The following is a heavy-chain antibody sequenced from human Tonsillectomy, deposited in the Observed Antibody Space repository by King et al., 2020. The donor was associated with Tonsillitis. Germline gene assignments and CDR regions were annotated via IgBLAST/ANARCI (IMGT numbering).Heavy chain of an antibody. CDR3: ARARYYDHFDY. CDR1: EYTFTASY. D-gene: IGHD3-22*01. V-gene: IGHV1-2*02. Sequence: VQLVESGAEVKKPGASVKVSCKASEYTFTASYMHWVRQAPGHGLEWMGWINPKTGGTDYAQRFQDRVTMTRDTSISTAYMELSRLRSDDTAVYYCARARYYDHFDYWGQGTLVTVSS. CDR2: INPKTGGT. J-gene: IGHJ4*02.